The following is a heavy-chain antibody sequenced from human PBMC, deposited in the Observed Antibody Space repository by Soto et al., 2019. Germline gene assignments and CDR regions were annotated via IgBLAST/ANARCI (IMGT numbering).Heavy chain of an antibody. CDR3: AREGYCSGGSCYGQIDY. D-gene: IGHD2-15*01. CDR1: GFTFNTYA. J-gene: IGHJ4*02. V-gene: IGHV3-7*01. CDR2: IRQDGGRK. Sequence: GGSLRLSCAASGFTFNTYAMNWVRQAPGKGLEWVSNIRQDGGRKYYADSVKGRFTISRDNAKNSLYLQMNSLRAEDTAVYYCAREGYCSGGSCYGQIDYWGQGTLVTVSS.